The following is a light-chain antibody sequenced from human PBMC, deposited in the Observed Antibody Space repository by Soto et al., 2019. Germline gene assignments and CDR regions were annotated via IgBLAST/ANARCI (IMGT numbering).Light chain of an antibody. V-gene: IGLV2-14*01. Sequence: QSVLTQPASVSGSPGQSITVSCTGTSSDIGGYNYVSWYQQHPGKAPKLMVYEVTNRPSGVSDRFSGSKSGNTASPTISGLQADDEGYYYCSSYTSRSTLYVFGTGTKLTVL. J-gene: IGLJ1*01. CDR3: SSYTSRSTLYV. CDR2: EVT. CDR1: SSDIGGYNY.